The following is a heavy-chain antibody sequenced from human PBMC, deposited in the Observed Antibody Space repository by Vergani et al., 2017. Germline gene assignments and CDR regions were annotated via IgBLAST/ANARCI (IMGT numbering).Heavy chain of an antibody. Sequence: EVQLLESGGGLVQPGGSLRLSCAASGFTFSSYAMSWVRQAPGKGLEWVSAISGSGGSTYYADSVKGRFTISRDNSKNTLYLQMSSLRAEDTAVYYCVKGYITIYFPYYFDYWGQGTLVTVSS. CDR3: VKGYITIYFPYYFDY. CDR2: ISGSGGST. V-gene: IGHV3-23*01. CDR1: GFTFSSYA. D-gene: IGHD3-3*01. J-gene: IGHJ4*02.